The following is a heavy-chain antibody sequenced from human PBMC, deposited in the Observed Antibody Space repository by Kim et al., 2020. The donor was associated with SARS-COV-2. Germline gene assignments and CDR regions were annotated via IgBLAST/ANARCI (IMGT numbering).Heavy chain of an antibody. CDR2: IDPSDSYT. V-gene: IGHV5-10-1*01. D-gene: IGHD5-18*01. CDR3: ARLGIQLWEHLSTDYYYGMDV. Sequence: GESLKISCKGSGYSFTSYWISWVRQMPGKGLEWMGRIDPSDSYTNYSPSFQGHVTISADKSISTAYLQWSSLKASDTAMYYCARLGIQLWEHLSTDYYYGMDVWGQGTTVTVSS. J-gene: IGHJ6*02. CDR1: GYSFTSYW.